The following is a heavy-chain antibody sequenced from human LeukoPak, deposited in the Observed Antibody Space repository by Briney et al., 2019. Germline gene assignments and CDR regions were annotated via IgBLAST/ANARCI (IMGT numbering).Heavy chain of an antibody. Sequence: SETLSLTSAVYGGSFSGYYWSWIRQPPGKGLEWIGEINHSGSTNYNPSLKSRVIISVDTSKNQFSLQLSSVTAADTAVYYCARKGVLLGYCSGGSCYSSWFDPWGQGTLVTVSS. V-gene: IGHV4-34*01. CDR2: INHSGST. CDR1: GGSFSGYY. D-gene: IGHD2-15*01. J-gene: IGHJ5*02. CDR3: ARKGVLLGYCSGGSCYSSWFDP.